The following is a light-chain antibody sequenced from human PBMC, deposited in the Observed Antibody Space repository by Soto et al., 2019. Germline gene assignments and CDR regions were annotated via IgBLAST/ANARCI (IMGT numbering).Light chain of an antibody. CDR2: GVN. CDR1: SSNVDDYRY. CDR3: TSYAGRNNLV. V-gene: IGLV2-11*01. Sequence: QCVLTQPRSVAGSPGQSLTISCTGTSSNVDDYRYVSWYQQFPGKAPKLVIYGVNQRPSGVPNRFSGSNSDNTASLTISGLQAEDEADYYCTSYAGRNNLVFGGGTKGTVL. J-gene: IGLJ3*02.